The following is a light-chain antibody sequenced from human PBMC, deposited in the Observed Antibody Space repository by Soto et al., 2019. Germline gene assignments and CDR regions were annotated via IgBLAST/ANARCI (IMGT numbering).Light chain of an antibody. CDR2: AAS. V-gene: IGKV1-39*01. Sequence: DIQMTQSPSSLSASIGDRVTISCRASQSISTYLNWYQQKPGKAPKLLISAASSLQSGVPSRFSGSGSGPDFTLSISSLQPEDFATYYCQQSYSTPQTFGQGTKVDIK. J-gene: IGKJ1*01. CDR1: QSISTY. CDR3: QQSYSTPQT.